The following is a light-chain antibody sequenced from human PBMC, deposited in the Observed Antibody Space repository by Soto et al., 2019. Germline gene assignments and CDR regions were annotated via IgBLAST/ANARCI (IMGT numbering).Light chain of an antibody. CDR3: CAYAATYTYV. CDR1: SSDVGKYNL. Sequence: QSALTQPASVSGSPGQSITISCTGTSSDVGKYNLVSWYQQHPGKAPKVMILQGYKRPSGVSNRFSGSKFGNTASLTISGLPGEDEAEYYCCAYAATYTYVFGTGTKLTVL. J-gene: IGLJ1*01. CDR2: QGY. V-gene: IGLV2-23*01.